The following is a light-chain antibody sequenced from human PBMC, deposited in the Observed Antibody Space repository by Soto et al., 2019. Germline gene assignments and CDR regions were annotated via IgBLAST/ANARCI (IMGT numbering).Light chain of an antibody. V-gene: IGLV2-14*01. J-gene: IGLJ2*01. Sequence: QSALTQPASVSGSRGQSITVSSPGTPAVPASNSVSWYQQHPGKAPILIIYDVTKRPSGVSSRFSGSKSDNTASLTISGLQVEDEADYYCSSYVTSSLVLFGGGTQLTVL. CDR3: SSYVTSSLVL. CDR1: PAVPASNS. CDR2: DVT.